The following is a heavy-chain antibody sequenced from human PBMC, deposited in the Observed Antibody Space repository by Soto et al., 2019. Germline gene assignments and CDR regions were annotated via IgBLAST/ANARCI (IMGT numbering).Heavy chain of an antibody. CDR3: ARDWRDSYDK. CDR1: GFTFSSFG. Sequence: GGSLRLSCAASGFTFSSFGMNWVRQAPGKGLVWISYISSSSTTMYYADSVRGRITISRDDAKNSLFLKMNTLRDEDTAVYYCARDWRDSYDKWGQGTLVTVSS. CDR2: ISSSSTTM. J-gene: IGHJ1*01. D-gene: IGHD3-22*01. V-gene: IGHV3-48*02.